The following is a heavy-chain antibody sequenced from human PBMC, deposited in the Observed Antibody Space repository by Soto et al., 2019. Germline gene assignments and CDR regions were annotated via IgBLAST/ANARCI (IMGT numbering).Heavy chain of an antibody. CDR3: ARARAAAYFDY. CDR1: GFTFSSYG. V-gene: IGHV3-33*01. J-gene: IGHJ4*02. Sequence: QVQLVESGGGVVQPGRSLRLSCAASGFTFSSYGMHWVRQAPGKGLEWVAVIWYDGSNKYYADSVKGRFTISRDNSKNTLYLQMYSLRAEDTAVYYCARARAAAYFDYWGQGTLVTVSS. D-gene: IGHD6-13*01. CDR2: IWYDGSNK.